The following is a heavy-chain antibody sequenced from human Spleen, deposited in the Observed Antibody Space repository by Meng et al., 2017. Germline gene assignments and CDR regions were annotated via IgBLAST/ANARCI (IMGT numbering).Heavy chain of an antibody. CDR2: ISSSGSTI. J-gene: IGHJ4*02. CDR3: ARELRLVEMATIFDY. V-gene: IGHV3-48*03. D-gene: IGHD5-24*01. Sequence: GESLKISCAASGFTFSSYEMNWVRQAPGKGLEWVSYISSSGSTIYYADSVKGRFTISRDNAKNSLYLQMNSLRAEDTAVYYCARELRLVEMATIFDYWGQGTLVTVSS. CDR1: GFTFSSYE.